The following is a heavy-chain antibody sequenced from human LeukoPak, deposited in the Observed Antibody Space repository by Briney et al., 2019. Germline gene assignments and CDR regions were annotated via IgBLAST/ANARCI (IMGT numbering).Heavy chain of an antibody. V-gene: IGHV3-48*03. CDR1: GFTVSSNY. CDR2: ISSSGSTI. D-gene: IGHD6-13*01. CDR3: ARDPTGYSSSWDFDY. Sequence: PGGSLRLSCAASGFTVSSNYMNWVRRAPGKGLEWVSYISSSGSTIYYADSVKGRFTISRDNAKNSLYLQMNSLRAEDTAVYYCARDPTGYSSSWDFDYWGQGTLVTVSS. J-gene: IGHJ4*02.